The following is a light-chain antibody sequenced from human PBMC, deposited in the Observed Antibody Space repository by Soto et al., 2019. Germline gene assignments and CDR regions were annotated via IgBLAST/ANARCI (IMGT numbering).Light chain of an antibody. CDR3: LQRFNYPIT. CDR1: QSINRD. CDR2: RAS. V-gene: IGKV1-39*01. Sequence: IQSTQSPSCLCPQGGDTVTITCRASQSINRDLHWYQHRPGEAPNLLISRASSLQSGVPSRFSGSGSGTDFTLTISSLLPEDFATYYCLQRFNYPITFGQGTRLEIK. J-gene: IGKJ5*01.